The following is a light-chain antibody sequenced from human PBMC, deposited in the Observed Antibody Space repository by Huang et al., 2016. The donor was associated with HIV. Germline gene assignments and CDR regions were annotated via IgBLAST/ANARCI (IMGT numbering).Light chain of an antibody. CDR3: QQYDGLPYT. CDR1: QDIGNY. J-gene: IGKJ2*01. Sequence: DIQMTQSPSSLSTFIGDKVTITCQASQDIGNYLNWDQHRPGKAPKLLIYDASSLETGVTSRFSGGGSGTTFTFTITNLRPEDVATYYCQQYDGLPYTFGQGTRIEI. V-gene: IGKV1-33*01. CDR2: DAS.